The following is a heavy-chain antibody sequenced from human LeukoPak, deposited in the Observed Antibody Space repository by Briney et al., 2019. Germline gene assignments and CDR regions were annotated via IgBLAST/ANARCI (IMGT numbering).Heavy chain of an antibody. J-gene: IGHJ4*02. D-gene: IGHD4-17*01. Sequence: GGSLRLSCAASGFTFSSYSMNWVRQAPGKGLEWVSYISSSSSTIYYADSVKGRFTISRDNAKNSLYLQMNSLRAEDTAVYYCARVPSYGDYVHWGQGTLVTVSS. CDR2: ISSSSSTI. V-gene: IGHV3-48*04. CDR1: GFTFSSYS. CDR3: ARVPSYGDYVH.